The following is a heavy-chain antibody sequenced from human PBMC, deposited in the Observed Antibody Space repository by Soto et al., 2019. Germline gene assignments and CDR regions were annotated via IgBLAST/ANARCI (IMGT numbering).Heavy chain of an antibody. Sequence: QVQLVQSGAEVKRPGSSVKVSCESSGDTFNSYLISWVRQAPGQGLEWMGGIIPIIRVTHYAQRFQGRVTISALSSSGAAYMELTYLGFEDPALYYCARESLGAKGADHWGQGTLVTVSS. CDR1: GDTFNSYL. D-gene: IGHD7-27*01. V-gene: IGHV1-69*17. CDR2: IIPIIRVT. J-gene: IGHJ4*02. CDR3: ARESLGAKGADH.